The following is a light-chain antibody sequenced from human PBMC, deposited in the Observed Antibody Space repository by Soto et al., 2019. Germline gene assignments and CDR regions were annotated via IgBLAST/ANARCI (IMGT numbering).Light chain of an antibody. Sequence: DIQLAQSPSTLSASVGDRITITCRATQSINWLAWYQQKPGKAPKLLIFEASRLESGVPSRFSGSESGTEFTLTISSLQPDDFGTYYCQHYDTYSPMWTFGQGTKVDVK. CDR3: QHYDTYSPMWT. V-gene: IGKV1-5*03. J-gene: IGKJ1*01. CDR2: EAS. CDR1: QSINW.